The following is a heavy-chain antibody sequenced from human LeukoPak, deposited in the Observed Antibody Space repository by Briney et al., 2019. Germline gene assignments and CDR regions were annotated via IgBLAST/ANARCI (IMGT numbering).Heavy chain of an antibody. Sequence: PGGSLRLSCAASGFTFSSYWMSWVRQAPGKGLEWVANIKQDGSEKYYVDSVKGRFTISRDNAKNSLYLQMNSLRAEDTAVYYCARVAEPEVLLWFGERSVGAFDIWGQGTMVTVSS. J-gene: IGHJ3*02. D-gene: IGHD3-10*01. CDR3: ARVAEPEVLLWFGERSVGAFDI. CDR1: GFTFSSYW. V-gene: IGHV3-7*04. CDR2: IKQDGSEK.